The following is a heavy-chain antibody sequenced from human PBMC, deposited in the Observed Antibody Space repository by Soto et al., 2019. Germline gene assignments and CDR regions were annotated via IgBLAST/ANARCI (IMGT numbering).Heavy chain of an antibody. CDR3: AKDTATSIGRWYFDL. CDR2: IGWNSATI. CDR1: GFTFDDYA. V-gene: IGHV3-9*01. D-gene: IGHD2-15*01. Sequence: EVQLVESGGGLVQSGRSLRLSCAASGFTFDDYAMHWVRQVPGKGLEWVSGIGWNSATIRYVDSVKGRFTISRDNAKNSLYLRMDSLRPEDTALYFCAKDTATSIGRWYFDLWGRGTLVTVSS. J-gene: IGHJ2*01.